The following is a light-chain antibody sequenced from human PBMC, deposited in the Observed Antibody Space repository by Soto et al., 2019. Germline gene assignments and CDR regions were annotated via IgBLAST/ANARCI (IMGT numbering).Light chain of an antibody. CDR2: EVS. V-gene: IGLV2-14*01. J-gene: IGLJ1*01. CDR1: SSDVGGYNY. CDR3: SSYTRTRTPCV. Sequence: QSALTQPASVSGSPGQSITISCTGTSSDVGGYNYVSWYQLHPGKAPKLIIYEVSHRPSGASNHFSGYKSGNTASLTISGIQAEEQADYSCSSYTRTRTPCVFGTGTKVTVL.